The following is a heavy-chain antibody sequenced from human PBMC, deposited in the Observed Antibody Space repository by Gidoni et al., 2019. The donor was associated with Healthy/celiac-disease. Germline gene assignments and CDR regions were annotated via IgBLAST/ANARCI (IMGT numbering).Heavy chain of an antibody. D-gene: IGHD3-10*01. Sequence: QLQLVQSGAEVKKPGFSVKGFCRASGCSFSSSAISWVRQAPGQGLEWMGGIIPIFGTANYAQKFQGRVTITADESTSTAYMELSSLRSEDTAVYYCARSATTYYYDAFDIWGQGTMVTVSS. V-gene: IGHV1-69*01. CDR2: IIPIFGTA. CDR1: GCSFSSSA. J-gene: IGHJ3*02. CDR3: ARSATTYYYDAFDI.